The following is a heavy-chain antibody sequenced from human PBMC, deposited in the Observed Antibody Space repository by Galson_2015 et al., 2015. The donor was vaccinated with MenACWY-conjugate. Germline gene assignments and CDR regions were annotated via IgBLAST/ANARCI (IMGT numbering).Heavy chain of an antibody. Sequence: PALVKPTQTLTLTCTFSGFSLSTSGVGVGWIRQPPGKALEWLALIYWDDDKRYSPSLKSRLTITKDTSKNQVVLTMTNMDPVDTATYYCAHTGRFLEWLFPLFDYWGQGTLVTVSS. V-gene: IGHV2-5*02. D-gene: IGHD3-3*01. J-gene: IGHJ4*02. CDR1: GFSLSTSGVG. CDR3: AHTGRFLEWLFPLFDY. CDR2: IYWDDDK.